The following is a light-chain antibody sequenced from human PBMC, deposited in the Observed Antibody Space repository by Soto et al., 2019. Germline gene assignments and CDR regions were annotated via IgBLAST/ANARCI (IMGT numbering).Light chain of an antibody. J-gene: IGLJ2*01. CDR3: CSYACSSTSVV. Sequence: QSALTQPSSVSGSPGQSITISCTGTSSDVGSYNLVSWYQQLPGKAPRLMIYEVSKRPSGVSNRFSGSKSGNTASLTISGLQAEDEADYCFCSYACSSTSVVFGGGTKVTVL. V-gene: IGLV2-23*02. CDR1: SSDVGSYNL. CDR2: EVS.